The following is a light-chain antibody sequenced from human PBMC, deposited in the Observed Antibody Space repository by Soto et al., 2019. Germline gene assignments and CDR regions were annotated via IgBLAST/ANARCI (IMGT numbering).Light chain of an antibody. CDR3: QQYGSSPWT. V-gene: IGKV3-20*01. CDR2: GAS. CDR1: QSISSSY. Sequence: EVVFTQSPSTLSLSPGKRATLSCRASQSISSSYLAWYQQRPGQAPRLLIYGASSRATGIPARFSGSGSGTDFTLTISSLEPEDFAVYYCQQYGSSPWTFGQGTKVDIK. J-gene: IGKJ1*01.